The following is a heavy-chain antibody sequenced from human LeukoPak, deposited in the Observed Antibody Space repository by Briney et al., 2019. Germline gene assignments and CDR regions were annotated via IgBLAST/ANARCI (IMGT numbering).Heavy chain of an antibody. CDR2: IYNSGRT. CDR1: GFTFSSYW. Sequence: SGGSLRLSCAASGFTFSSYWMSWVRQHPGKGLEWIGYIYNSGRTSYNPSLKSRVSISVDTSKNQISLKLSSVTAADTAVYYCASYNVLDDAFDIWGRGTMVTVSS. J-gene: IGHJ3*02. CDR3: ASYNVLDDAFDI. V-gene: IGHV4-59*06. D-gene: IGHD2-8*01.